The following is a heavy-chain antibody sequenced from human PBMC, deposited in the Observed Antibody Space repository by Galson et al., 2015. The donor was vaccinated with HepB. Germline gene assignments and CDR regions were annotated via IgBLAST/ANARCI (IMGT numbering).Heavy chain of an antibody. D-gene: IGHD5-12*01. V-gene: IGHV3-21*01. CDR3: ARDQLGYGFTKAIDY. CDR2: ISSSSSYI. J-gene: IGHJ4*02. Sequence: SLRLSCAASGFTFSSYSMNWVRQAPGKGLEWVSSISSSSSYIYYADSVKGRFTISRDNAKNSLYLQMNSLRAEDTAVYYCARDQLGYGFTKAIDYWGQGTLVTVSS. CDR1: GFTFSSYS.